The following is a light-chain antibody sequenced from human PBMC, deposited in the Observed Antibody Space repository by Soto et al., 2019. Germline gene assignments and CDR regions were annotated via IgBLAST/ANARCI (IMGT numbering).Light chain of an antibody. CDR1: QSISSY. Sequence: DIQMTQSPSSLSASVGDRVTITCRASQSISSYLNWYQQKPGKAPKLLIYTSSSLQSGVPSNFSGSGSGTDFTLTISSLQPEDFATYYCQQSYSTPITFGQGTRLEIK. J-gene: IGKJ5*01. CDR2: TSS. CDR3: QQSYSTPIT. V-gene: IGKV1-39*01.